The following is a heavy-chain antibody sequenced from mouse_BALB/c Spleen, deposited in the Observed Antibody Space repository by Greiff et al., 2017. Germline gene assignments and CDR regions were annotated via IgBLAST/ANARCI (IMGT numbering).Heavy chain of an antibody. J-gene: IGHJ4*01. CDR2: IDPANGNT. Sequence: EVQLQQSGAELVKPGASVKLSCTASGFNIKDTYMHWVKQRPEQGLEWIGRIDPANGNTKYDPKFQGKATITADTSSNTAYLQLSSLTSEDTAVYYCARSTMMTTDYAMDYWGQGTSVTVSS. V-gene: IGHV14-3*02. CDR1: GFNIKDTY. D-gene: IGHD2-4*01. CDR3: ARSTMMTTDYAMDY.